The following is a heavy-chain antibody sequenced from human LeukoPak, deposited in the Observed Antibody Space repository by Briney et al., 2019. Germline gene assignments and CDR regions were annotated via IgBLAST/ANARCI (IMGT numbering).Heavy chain of an antibody. CDR3: AKDLETYYYDSSGYFGYYYYGMDV. CDR2: ISYDGSNK. CDR1: GFTFSGYP. D-gene: IGHD3-22*01. V-gene: IGHV3-30-3*02. Sequence: PGGSLRLSCAAPGFTFSGYPIHWVRQAPGKGLEWVAVISYDGSNKYYADSVKGRFTISRDNSKNTLYLQMNSLRAEDTAVYCCAKDLETYYYDSSGYFGYYYYGMDVWGQGTTVTVSS. J-gene: IGHJ6*02.